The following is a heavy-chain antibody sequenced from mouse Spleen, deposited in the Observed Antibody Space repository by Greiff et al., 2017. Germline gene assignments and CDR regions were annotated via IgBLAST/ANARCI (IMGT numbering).Heavy chain of an antibody. V-gene: IGHV1-55*01. D-gene: IGHD3-3*01. CDR3: ARERAGTNYFDY. Sequence: QVQLQQPGAELVKPGASVKMSCKASGYTFTSYWITWVKQRPGQGLEWIGDIYPGSGSTNYNEKFKSKATLTVDTSSSTAYMQLSSLTSEDSAVYYCARERAGTNYFDYWGQGTTLTVSS. CDR1: GYTFTSYW. J-gene: IGHJ2*01. CDR2: IYPGSGST.